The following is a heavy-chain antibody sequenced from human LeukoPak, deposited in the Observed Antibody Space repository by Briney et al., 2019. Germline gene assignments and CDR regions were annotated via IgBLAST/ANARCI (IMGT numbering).Heavy chain of an antibody. D-gene: IGHD5-18*01. CDR2: IWYDGSNK. Sequence: GRSLRLSCAASGFTFSSYGMHWVRQAPGKGLEWVAVIWYDGSNKYYADSVKGRFTISRDNSKNTLYLQMNSLRAEDTAVYYCASLPGEDTAMASDYWGQGTLVTVSS. V-gene: IGHV3-33*01. CDR1: GFTFSSYG. J-gene: IGHJ4*02. CDR3: ASLPGEDTAMASDY.